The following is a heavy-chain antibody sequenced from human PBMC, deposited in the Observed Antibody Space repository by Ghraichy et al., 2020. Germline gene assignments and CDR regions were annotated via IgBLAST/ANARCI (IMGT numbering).Heavy chain of an antibody. CDR3: AGTTEPMVLDY. CDR1: GGSISSGDYY. V-gene: IGHV4-30-4*01. J-gene: IGHJ4*02. CDR2: IYYSGST. D-gene: IGHD4/OR15-4a*01. Sequence: SETLSLTCTVSGGSISSGDYYWSWIRQPPGKGREWIGYIYYSGSTYYNPSLKSRVTISVDTSKNQFSLKLSSVTAADTAVYYCAGTTEPMVLDYWGQGTLVTVSS.